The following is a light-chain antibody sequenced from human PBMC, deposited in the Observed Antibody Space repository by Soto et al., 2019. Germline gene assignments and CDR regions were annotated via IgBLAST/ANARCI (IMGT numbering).Light chain of an antibody. J-gene: IGKJ1*01. Sequence: DVVMTQSPLSLSVTLGQPASISCNSSQSLLLSDGNTYLNWFQQRPGQSPRRLIYKVSNRDSGVPDRFSGSGSGTDFTLKISRVEAEAVGVYYCMQGTHWPRTFGQGTKVDIK. CDR1: QSLLLSDGNTY. V-gene: IGKV2-30*02. CDR3: MQGTHWPRT. CDR2: KVS.